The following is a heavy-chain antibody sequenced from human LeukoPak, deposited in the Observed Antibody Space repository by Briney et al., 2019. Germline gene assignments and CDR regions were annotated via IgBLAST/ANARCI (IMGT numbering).Heavy chain of an antibody. V-gene: IGHV3-21*01. CDR3: ASKTGDGGSYYSIDY. J-gene: IGHJ4*02. CDR1: GFTFSSYS. CDR2: ISSSSSYI. D-gene: IGHD1-26*01. Sequence: GGSLRLSCAASGFTFSSYSMNWVRQAPGKGLEWVSSISSSSSYIYYADSVKGRFTISRDNAKNSLYLQMNSLRAEDTAVYYCASKTGDGGSYYSIDYWGQGTLVTVSS.